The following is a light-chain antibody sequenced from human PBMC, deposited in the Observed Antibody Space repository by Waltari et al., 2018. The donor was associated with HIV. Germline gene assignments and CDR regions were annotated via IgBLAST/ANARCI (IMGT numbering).Light chain of an antibody. J-gene: IGLJ3*02. V-gene: IGLV2-23*02. CDR1: SSDVGGYNY. CDR3: CSYAGSSIL. CDR2: DVS. Sequence: PGQSITISCTGTSSDVGGYNYVSWYQQHPGKAPKLMIYDVSKRPSGVSNRFSGSKSGNTASLTISGLQAEDEADYYCCSYAGSSILFGGGTKLTVL.